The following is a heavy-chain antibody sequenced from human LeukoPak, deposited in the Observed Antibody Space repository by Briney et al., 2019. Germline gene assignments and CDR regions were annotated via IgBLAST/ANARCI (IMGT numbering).Heavy chain of an antibody. Sequence: SEALSLTCTVSGGSISSSSYYWGWIRQPPGKGLEWIGSIYYSGSTCYNPSLKSRVTISVDTSKNQFSLKLSSVTAADTAVYYCASSGYDFWSGYYPLDYWGQGTLVTVSS. V-gene: IGHV4-39*01. CDR1: GGSISSSSYY. CDR3: ASSGYDFWSGYYPLDY. J-gene: IGHJ4*02. CDR2: IYYSGST. D-gene: IGHD3-3*01.